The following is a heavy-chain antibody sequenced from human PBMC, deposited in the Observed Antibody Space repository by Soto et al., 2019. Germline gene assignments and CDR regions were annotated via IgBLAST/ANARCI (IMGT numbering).Heavy chain of an antibody. Sequence: SECMSLTCAVYGGSFNGYYWAWTRPHPGKGLEWIGYIYHSGSTYYNPSLKSRVTISVDRSKNQFSLKLSSVTAADTAVYYCARASITSPVEYYFDYWGQGTLVTVSS. CDR2: IYHSGST. V-gene: IGHV4-34*01. CDR3: ARASITSPVEYYFDY. CDR1: GGSFNGYY. D-gene: IGHD3-10*01. J-gene: IGHJ4*02.